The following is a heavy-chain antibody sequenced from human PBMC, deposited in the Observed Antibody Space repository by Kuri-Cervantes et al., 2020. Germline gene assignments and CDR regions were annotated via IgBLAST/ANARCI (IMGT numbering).Heavy chain of an antibody. CDR2: INHRGST. CDR1: GGSFSGYY. D-gene: IGHD3-16*01. Sequence: GSLRLSCAVYGGSFSGYYWSWIRQPPGKGLEWIGEINHRGSTNYNPSLKSRVTISVDTSKKQFSLKLSSVTAADTAVYYCARRHTELRLGELYWFDPWGQGTLVTVSS. V-gene: IGHV4-34*01. CDR3: ARRHTELRLGELYWFDP. J-gene: IGHJ5*02.